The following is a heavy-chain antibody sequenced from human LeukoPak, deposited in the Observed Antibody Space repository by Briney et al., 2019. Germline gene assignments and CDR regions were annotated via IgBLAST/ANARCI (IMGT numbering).Heavy chain of an antibody. V-gene: IGHV1-18*01. Sequence: ASVKVSCKASGYTFTSYGISWVRQAPGQGLEWMGWISAYNGNTNYAQKLQGRVTMTTDTFTSTAYMELRSLRSDDTAVYYCAGDCSSTSCYSVWFDPWGQGTLVTVPS. CDR1: GYTFTSYG. CDR3: AGDCSSTSCYSVWFDP. J-gene: IGHJ5*02. D-gene: IGHD2-2*01. CDR2: ISAYNGNT.